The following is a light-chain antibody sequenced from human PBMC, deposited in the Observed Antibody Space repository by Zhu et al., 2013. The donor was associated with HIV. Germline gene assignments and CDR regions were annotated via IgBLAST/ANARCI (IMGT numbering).Light chain of an antibody. CDR3: QQYSTWPRT. Sequence: EVVLTQSPATLSVSPGETATLSCRASQSLNTNLAWYQQKPGQPPRLLIYAASTRASDIPARFSGRGSGTDFTLTISSLQSEDFAVFFRQQYSTWPRTFGQGTRVEV. CDR1: QSLNTN. J-gene: IGKJ1*01. CDR2: AAS. V-gene: IGKV3-15*01.